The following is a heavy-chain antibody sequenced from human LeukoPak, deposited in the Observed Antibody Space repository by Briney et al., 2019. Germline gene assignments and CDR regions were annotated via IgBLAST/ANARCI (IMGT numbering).Heavy chain of an antibody. V-gene: IGHV1-18*01. D-gene: IGHD4-17*01. CDR1: GYTFTSYG. CDR3: ARSIHTGGDYGDAFDI. Sequence: GASVKVSCKASGYTFTSYGISWVRQAPGQGLEWMGWISAFNGNTNYAQKLQGRVTMTTDTSTSTAYMELRSLRSDDTAVYYCARSIHTGGDYGDAFDIWGQGTMVTVSS. CDR2: ISAFNGNT. J-gene: IGHJ3*02.